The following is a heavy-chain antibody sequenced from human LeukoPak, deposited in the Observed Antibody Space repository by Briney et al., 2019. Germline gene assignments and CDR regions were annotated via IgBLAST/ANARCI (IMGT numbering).Heavy chain of an antibody. CDR1: GFTVSSYW. V-gene: IGHV3-7*01. Sequence: GGSLRLSCAASGFTVSSYWMSWVRQAPGKGLDWVANIKQDGSEKYYVDSVKGRFTISRDNAMNSLYLQMNSLRAEDTAVYYCARGKFGFWSGYPTDYWGQGTLVTVSS. J-gene: IGHJ4*02. CDR2: IKQDGSEK. D-gene: IGHD3-3*01. CDR3: ARGKFGFWSGYPTDY.